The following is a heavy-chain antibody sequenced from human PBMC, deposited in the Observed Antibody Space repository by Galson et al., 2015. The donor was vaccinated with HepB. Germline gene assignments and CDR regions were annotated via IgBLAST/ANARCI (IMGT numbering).Heavy chain of an antibody. CDR3: ATVGYSGGSWYSDYYGMDV. V-gene: IGHV3-30*03. CDR1: GFIFSSYV. D-gene: IGHD2-15*01. CDR2: ISYEGSNK. Sequence: SLRLSCAASGFIFSSYVMHWVRQTPGKGLEWVALISYEGSNKYYADSVKGRFTISRDNSKNTLYLRMNSLRGEDTAVYYCATVGYSGGSWYSDYYGMDVWGQGTTVTVSS. J-gene: IGHJ6*02.